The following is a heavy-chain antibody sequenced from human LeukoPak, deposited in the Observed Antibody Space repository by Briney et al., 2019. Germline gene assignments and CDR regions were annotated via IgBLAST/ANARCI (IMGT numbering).Heavy chain of an antibody. J-gene: IGHJ6*02. V-gene: IGHV3-72*01. CDR2: TRNKAKSYTT. CDR3: ARDGGKGDNSAF. Sequence: GGSLRLSCAASGVTLSDHHMDWVRQAPGKGLEWVGRTRNKAKSYTTEYAASVKGRFTISRDDSKNSLYLQMNSLKTEDTAVYYCARDGGKGDNSAFWGQGTTVTVSS. D-gene: IGHD3-22*01. CDR1: GVTLSDHH.